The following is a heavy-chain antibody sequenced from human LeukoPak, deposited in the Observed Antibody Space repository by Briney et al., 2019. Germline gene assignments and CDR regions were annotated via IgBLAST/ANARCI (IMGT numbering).Heavy chain of an antibody. D-gene: IGHD3-16*02. CDR2: INPSGGST. J-gene: IGHJ3*02. Sequence: GASVKVSCKASGYTFTSYYMHWVRQAPGQGLEWMGIINPSGGSTSYAQKFQGRVTMTRDMSTSTVYMELSSLRSEDTAVYYCARSHYDYVWGSYQGAFDIWGQGTMVTVSS. CDR3: ARSHYDYVWGSYQGAFDI. V-gene: IGHV1-46*01. CDR1: GYTFTSYY.